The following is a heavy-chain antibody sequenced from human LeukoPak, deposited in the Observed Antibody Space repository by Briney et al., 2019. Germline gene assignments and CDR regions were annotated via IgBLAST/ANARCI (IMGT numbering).Heavy chain of an antibody. CDR3: AKVGYTYGYRTPPEYFQH. J-gene: IGHJ1*01. V-gene: IGHV3-23*01. Sequence: RTGGSLRLSCGASGFTFSSHAMSWVRQAPGKGLEWVSFIRGSGASTYYADSVKGRFTISRDNSKNTLYLQMNSLRAEDTAVYYCAKVGYTYGYRTPPEYFQHWGQGTLVTVSS. CDR1: GFTFSSHA. D-gene: IGHD5-18*01. CDR2: IRGSGAST.